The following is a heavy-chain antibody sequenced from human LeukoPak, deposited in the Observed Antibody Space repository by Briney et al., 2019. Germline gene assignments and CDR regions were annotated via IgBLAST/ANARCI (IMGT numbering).Heavy chain of an antibody. CDR2: IKQDGSEK. D-gene: IGHD3/OR15-3a*01. J-gene: IGHJ4*02. Sequence: PGGSLRLSCAASGFTFSIYWMSWVRQAPGKGMEWVANIKQDGSEKYYVDSVKGRFTISRDNAKNSLYLQMHSLRAEDTDVYYCARGGTLLWGQGTLVTVSS. CDR3: ARGGTLL. V-gene: IGHV3-7*01. CDR1: GFTFSIYW.